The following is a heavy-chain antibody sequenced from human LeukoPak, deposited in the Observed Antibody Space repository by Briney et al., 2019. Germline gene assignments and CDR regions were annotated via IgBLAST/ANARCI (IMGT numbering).Heavy chain of an antibody. Sequence: SETLSLTCTVSGGSMSSGISYWSWLRQPAGKGLEWIGRVFTSGLTQYNPSLQSRVTLSLDTSKTQFSLQLSSVTAADTAVYYCANGGRTSDFDYWGQGTLVTVSS. CDR1: GGSMSSGISY. V-gene: IGHV4-61*02. D-gene: IGHD3-16*01. J-gene: IGHJ4*02. CDR3: ANGGRTSDFDY. CDR2: VFTSGLT.